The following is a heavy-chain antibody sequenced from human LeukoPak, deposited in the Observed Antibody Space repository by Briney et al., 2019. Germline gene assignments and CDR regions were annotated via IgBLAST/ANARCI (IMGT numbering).Heavy chain of an antibody. CDR2: ISGSGGST. CDR3: AKDQFQYYDFWSGYQMGYMDV. CDR1: GFTFSSYA. D-gene: IGHD3-3*01. J-gene: IGHJ6*03. V-gene: IGHV3-23*01. Sequence: GGSLRLSCAASGFTFSSYAMSWVRQAPGKGLEWVSAISGSGGSTYYADSVKGRFTISRDNSKNTLYLQMNSLRAEDTAVYYCAKDQFQYYDFWSGYQMGYMDVWGKGTTVTVSS.